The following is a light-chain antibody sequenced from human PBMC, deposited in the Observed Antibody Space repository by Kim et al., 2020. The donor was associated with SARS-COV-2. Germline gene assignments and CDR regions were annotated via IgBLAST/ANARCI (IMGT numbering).Light chain of an antibody. Sequence: AIRISQSPSSLSASIGDRVTITCRASQGLNSDLAWYQQRPGKAPKLLIYGASTLQSGVPSRFSGSGSGTDFTLTIGGLQSEDFATYYCQQYYSFPLTFGQGTKVDIK. CDR2: GAS. V-gene: IGKV1-8*01. J-gene: IGKJ1*01. CDR1: QGLNSD. CDR3: QQYYSFPLT.